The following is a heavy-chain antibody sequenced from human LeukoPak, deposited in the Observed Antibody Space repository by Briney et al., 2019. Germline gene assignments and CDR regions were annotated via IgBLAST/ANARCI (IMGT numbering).Heavy chain of an antibody. D-gene: IGHD3-22*01. CDR3: ARAVFDSSGYYYLNY. Sequence: GGSLRLSCAASGFTFSSYWMHWVRQAPGKGLVWVSRINSDGSSTSYADSVKGRFTISRDNAKNTLYLQMNSLRAEDTAVYYCARAVFDSSGYYYLNYWGQGTLVTVSS. V-gene: IGHV3-74*01. CDR2: INSDGSST. J-gene: IGHJ4*02. CDR1: GFTFSSYW.